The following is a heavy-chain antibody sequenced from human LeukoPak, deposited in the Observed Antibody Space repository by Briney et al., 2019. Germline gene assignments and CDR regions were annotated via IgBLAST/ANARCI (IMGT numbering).Heavy chain of an antibody. V-gene: IGHV3-23*01. CDR3: TKGDGGWYPVDY. J-gene: IGHJ4*02. CDR2: INDNGLNT. D-gene: IGHD6-19*01. Sequence: PGASLRLSCVASGFTFTNYGMSWVRQAPGEGLEWVSTINDNGLNTHYADSVKGRFTISRDDSKNTLHLQMNSLRADDTALYYCTKGDGGWYPVDYWGQGVLVIVSS. CDR1: GFTFTNYG.